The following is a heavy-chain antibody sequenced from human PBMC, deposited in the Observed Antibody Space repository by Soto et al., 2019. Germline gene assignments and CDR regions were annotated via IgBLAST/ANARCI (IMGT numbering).Heavy chain of an antibody. V-gene: IGHV3-48*01. CDR2: ITKSSSTI. CDR1: GFTFTSYA. Sequence: EVQLVESGGGLVQPGGSLRLSCAASGFTFTSYAMNWVRQAPGKGLEWISYITKSSSTIYYADSVKGRFTISRDNAQNSLYRQMNSLRAEDTAVYYCAREGSCWYSYNWFDPWGQGTLVTVSS. CDR3: AREGSCWYSYNWFDP. D-gene: IGHD6-13*01. J-gene: IGHJ5*02.